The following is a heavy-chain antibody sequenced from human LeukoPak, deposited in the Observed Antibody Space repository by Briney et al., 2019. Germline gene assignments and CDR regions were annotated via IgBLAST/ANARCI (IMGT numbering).Heavy chain of an antibody. CDR2: ISSSGSTK. CDR1: GFSFSDYY. CDR3: AKARKLIVVVSAAMFSWFDP. V-gene: IGHV3-11*04. Sequence: PGGSLRLSCAASGFSFSDYYLRWIRQAPGKGLECVSYISSSGSTKYYADSVKGRFTISRDNAKNSLYLQMNSLRAEDTAVYYCAKARKLIVVVSAAMFSWFDPWGQGALVTVSS. D-gene: IGHD2-2*01. J-gene: IGHJ5*02.